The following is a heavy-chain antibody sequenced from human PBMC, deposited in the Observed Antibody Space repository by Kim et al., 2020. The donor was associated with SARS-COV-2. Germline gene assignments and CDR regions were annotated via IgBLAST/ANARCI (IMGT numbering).Heavy chain of an antibody. V-gene: IGHV3-49*02. CDR3: ARPTKTGTYSYYGLDV. D-gene: IGHD3-9*01. J-gene: IGHJ6*02. Sequence: ASVKGRFTISRDDSKGIAYLQMNSLKTEDTAVYYCARPTKTGTYSYYGLDVWGQGPTVTVSS.